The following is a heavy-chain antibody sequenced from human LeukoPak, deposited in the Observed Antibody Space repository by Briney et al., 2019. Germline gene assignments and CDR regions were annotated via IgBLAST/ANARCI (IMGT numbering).Heavy chain of an antibody. D-gene: IGHD3-10*01. V-gene: IGHV4-59*01. CDR3: ARGPDTLLCTS. Sequence: SETLSLTCTVSGGSISGYYLSWIRQSPEKGLEWIGYIYDSGTTNYNPSLKSRVLMSVDTSKTQVSLKVKSVTAADTAVYYCARGPDTLLCTSWGQGTLVTVSS. CDR2: IYDSGTT. CDR1: GGSISGYY. J-gene: IGHJ5*02.